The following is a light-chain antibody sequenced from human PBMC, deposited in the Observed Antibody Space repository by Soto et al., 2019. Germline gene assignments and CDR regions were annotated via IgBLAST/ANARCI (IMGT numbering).Light chain of an antibody. Sequence: DLQMTQSPSSVSASVGDRVTITCRASQGISGWLAWYQQKPGKAPKLLIYAASTLETGVPSRFSGVRSGTDFTLTINNRQPEDFATYFCQQATISQLTFGGGTKVEIK. CDR1: QGISGW. CDR3: QQATISQLT. CDR2: AAS. V-gene: IGKV1-12*01. J-gene: IGKJ4*01.